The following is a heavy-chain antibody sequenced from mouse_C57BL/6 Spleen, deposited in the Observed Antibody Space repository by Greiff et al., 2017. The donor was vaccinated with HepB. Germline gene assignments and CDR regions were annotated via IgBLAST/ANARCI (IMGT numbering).Heavy chain of an antibody. Sequence: EVKLVESGAELVRPGASVKLSCTASGFNIKDDYMHWVKQRPEQGLEWIGWIDPENGDTEYASKFQGKATITADTSSNTAYLQLSSLTSEDTAVYYCTTYYGSSYPWFAYWGQGTLVTVSA. J-gene: IGHJ3*01. CDR3: TTYYGSSYPWFAY. CDR1: GFNIKDDY. V-gene: IGHV14-4*01. CDR2: IDPENGDT. D-gene: IGHD1-1*01.